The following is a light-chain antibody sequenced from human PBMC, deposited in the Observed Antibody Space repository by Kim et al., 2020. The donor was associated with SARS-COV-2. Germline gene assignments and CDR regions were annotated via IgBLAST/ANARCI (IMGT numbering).Light chain of an antibody. V-gene: IGLV3-21*04. J-gene: IGLJ7*01. CDR2: YDS. Sequence: SYELTQPPXVSVAPGKTARITCGGNNIGSKSVHWYQQKPGQAPVLVIYYDSDRPSGIPERFSGSNSGNTATLTISRVEAGDEADFYCQVWDSSSDHAVFG. CDR3: QVWDSSSDHAV. CDR1: NIGSKS.